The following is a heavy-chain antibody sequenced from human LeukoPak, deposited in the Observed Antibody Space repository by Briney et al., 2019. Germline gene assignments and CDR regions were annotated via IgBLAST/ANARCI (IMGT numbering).Heavy chain of an antibody. D-gene: IGHD6-13*01. CDR1: GFTFSSYW. CDR2: IKYDGSQK. V-gene: IGHV3-7*03. J-gene: IGHJ4*02. CDR3: AKDIAAAGKTIDY. Sequence: GGSLRLSCAASGFTFSSYWMSWVRQAPGKGLEWVANIKYDGSQKYYVDSVKGRFTISRDNAKNSLYLQMNSLGAEDTALYYCAKDIAAAGKTIDYWGQGTLVTVSS.